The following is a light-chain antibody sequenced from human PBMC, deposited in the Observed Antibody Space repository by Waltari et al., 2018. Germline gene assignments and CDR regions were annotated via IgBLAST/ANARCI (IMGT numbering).Light chain of an antibody. J-gene: IGKJ2*01. CDR2: KPF. CDR1: QSISIW. CDR3: QHYNNYPVA. V-gene: IGKV1-5*03. Sequence: DIQMTQSPSTLSASVGDRVTITCRASQSISIWLAWYQQKPGKAPKLLISKPFSLESGVPSRFSGSGSWTEFTLTISNLQPDDFATYYCQHYNNYPVAFGQGTKLEI.